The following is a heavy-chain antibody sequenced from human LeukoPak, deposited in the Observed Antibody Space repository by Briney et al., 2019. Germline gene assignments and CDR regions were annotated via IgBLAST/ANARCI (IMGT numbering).Heavy chain of an antibody. V-gene: IGHV3-30-3*01. CDR3: ARDASVRGASDY. J-gene: IGHJ4*02. Sequence: PGGSLRLSCAASGFTFNSYAMHWVRQAPGKGLDWVAVILYDGSSKSYSDSVKGRFTISRDNAKNPLYLQMNSLRAEDTAVYYCARDASVRGASDYWGQGTLVTVSS. CDR1: GFTFNSYA. CDR2: ILYDGSSK. D-gene: IGHD3-10*01.